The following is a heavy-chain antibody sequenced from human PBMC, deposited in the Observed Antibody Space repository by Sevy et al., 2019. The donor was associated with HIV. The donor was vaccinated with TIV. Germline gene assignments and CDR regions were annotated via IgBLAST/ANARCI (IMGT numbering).Heavy chain of an antibody. CDR3: ATLEYFYDTSGYSSGDY. J-gene: IGHJ4*02. CDR1: GYTLSDLS. CDR2: FDPEDGET. Sequence: ASVKVSCKVSGYTLSDLSMYWVRQAPGKGLEWMGGFDPEDGETIYAQKFQGRVTMTGETSTDTAYMELSSLRSEETAVYYCATLEYFYDTSGYSSGDYWGQGTLVTVSS. V-gene: IGHV1-24*01. D-gene: IGHD3-22*01.